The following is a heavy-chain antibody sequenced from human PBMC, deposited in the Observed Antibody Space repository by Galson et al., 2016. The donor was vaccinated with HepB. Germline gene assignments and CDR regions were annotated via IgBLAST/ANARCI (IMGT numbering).Heavy chain of an antibody. V-gene: IGHV3-11*06. Sequence: SLRLSCAASGFTFSDYYMAWIRQAPGKGLEWVSHISADSVYSKYADSVNGRFTISRCDAGDSLSLQMNNLRPEDTAVYYCARAWGRRGTPAYWFFDLWGRGTLVTVSS. J-gene: IGHJ2*01. CDR1: GFTFSDYY. D-gene: IGHD1-26*01. CDR2: ISADSVYS. CDR3: ARAWGRRGTPAYWFFDL.